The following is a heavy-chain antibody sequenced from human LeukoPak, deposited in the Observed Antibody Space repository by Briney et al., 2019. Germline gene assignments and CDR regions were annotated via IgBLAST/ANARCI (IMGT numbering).Heavy chain of an antibody. V-gene: IGHV3-48*03. CDR1: GFTFSSYE. CDR3: ARASSGSTDY. D-gene: IGHD3-22*01. Sequence: GGSLRLSCAASGFTFSSYEMNWGRQAPGKGLEWVSYISYSGSNIYYADSVKGRFTISRDNAKNSLYLQMNSLRAEDTAVYYCARASSGSTDYWGQGTLVTVSS. CDR2: ISYSGSNI. J-gene: IGHJ4*02.